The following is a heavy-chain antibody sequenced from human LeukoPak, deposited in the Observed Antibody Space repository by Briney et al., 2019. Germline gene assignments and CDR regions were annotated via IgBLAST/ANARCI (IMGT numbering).Heavy chain of an antibody. CDR1: GFTFSSYW. Sequence: PGGSLRLSCVASGFTFSSYWMSWVRQAPGKGLEWVANMKIDGSEEYYVDSVKGRFTISRDNAKNSLYLQMNSLRVDDTAVYYCTRWARYCSSGSCYSWFDPWGQGTLVTVSS. V-gene: IGHV3-7*01. CDR3: TRWARYCSSGSCYSWFDP. J-gene: IGHJ5*02. D-gene: IGHD2-15*01. CDR2: MKIDGSEE.